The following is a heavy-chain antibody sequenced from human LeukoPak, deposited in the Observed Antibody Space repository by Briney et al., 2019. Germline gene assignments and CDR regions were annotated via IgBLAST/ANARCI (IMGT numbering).Heavy chain of an antibody. V-gene: IGHV1-69*13. CDR2: IIPIFGTA. Sequence: SVKVSCKASGGTFSSYAISWVRQAPGQGLEWMGGIIPIFGTANYAQKFQGRVTITADESTSTAYMELSSLRSEDTAVYYCARVQVGGYWFDPWGQGTLVTVSS. D-gene: IGHD3-10*01. J-gene: IGHJ5*02. CDR1: GGTFSSYA. CDR3: ARVQVGGYWFDP.